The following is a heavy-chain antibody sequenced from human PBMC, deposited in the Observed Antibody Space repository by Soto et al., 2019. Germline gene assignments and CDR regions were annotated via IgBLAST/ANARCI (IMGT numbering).Heavy chain of an antibody. Sequence: EVQLVESGGGLVQPGGSLKLSCAASGFTFSGSAMHWVRQASGNGLEWVGRIRSKANSYATAYAASVKGRFTISRDDSKNTAYLQMNSLKTEDTAVYYCTSIEHSSGWYYWGQGTLVTVSS. D-gene: IGHD6-19*01. CDR2: IRSKANSYAT. V-gene: IGHV3-73*02. CDR3: TSIEHSSGWYY. CDR1: GFTFSGSA. J-gene: IGHJ4*02.